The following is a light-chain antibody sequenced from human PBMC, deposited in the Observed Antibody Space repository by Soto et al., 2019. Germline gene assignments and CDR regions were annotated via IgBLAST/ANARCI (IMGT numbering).Light chain of an antibody. CDR1: SSDVGGYNY. Sequence: QSALTQPASVSGSPGQSITISCTGTSSDVGGYNYVSWYQQHTGKAPKVMIYEVSNRPSGISNRFSGSKSGNTASLTISGLQAEDEADYYCSSYTTSRTLVFGGGTKVTVL. J-gene: IGLJ3*02. CDR2: EVS. CDR3: SSYTTSRTLV. V-gene: IGLV2-14*01.